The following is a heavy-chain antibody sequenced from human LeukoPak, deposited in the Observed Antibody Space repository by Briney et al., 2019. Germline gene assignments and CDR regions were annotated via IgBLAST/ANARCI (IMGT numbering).Heavy chain of an antibody. J-gene: IGHJ4*02. Sequence: PSQTLSLTCAVSGGSISSGGYGWSWIRQPPGKGLEWIGYIYHSGSTYYNPSLKSRVTISVDRSKNQFSLKLSSVTAADTAVYYCARHISGNYGGYFDYWGQGTLVAVSS. CDR3: ARHISGNYGGYFDY. D-gene: IGHD1-26*01. CDR2: IYHSGST. CDR1: GGSISSGGYG. V-gene: IGHV4-30-2*01.